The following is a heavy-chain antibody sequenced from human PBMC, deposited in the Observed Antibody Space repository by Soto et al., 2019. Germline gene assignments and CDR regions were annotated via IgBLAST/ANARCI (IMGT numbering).Heavy chain of an antibody. V-gene: IGHV3-21*01. D-gene: IGHD5-18*01. CDR2: ISSSSSYI. CDR1: GFTFSSYS. Sequence: PGGSLRLSCAASGFTFSSYSMNWVRQAPGKGLEWVSSISSSSSYIYYADSVKGRFTISRDNAKNSLYLQMNSLRAEDTAVYYCARGSVDTAMPNGWELLQRNWFDPWGQGTLVTVSS. CDR3: ARGSVDTAMPNGWELLQRNWFDP. J-gene: IGHJ5*02.